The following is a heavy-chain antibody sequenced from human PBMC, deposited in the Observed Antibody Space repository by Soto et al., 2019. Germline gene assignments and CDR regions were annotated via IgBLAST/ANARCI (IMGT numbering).Heavy chain of an antibody. V-gene: IGHV3-23*01. CDR3: AKGEDIVLMIPWFDP. CDR2: ISGSGGST. CDR1: GFTFSSYA. D-gene: IGHD2-8*01. J-gene: IGHJ5*02. Sequence: GGSLRLSCAASGFTFSSYAMSWVRQAPGKGLEWVSAISGSGGSTYYADSVKGRFTISRDNSKNTLYLQMNSLRAEDTAVYYCAKGEDIVLMIPWFDPWGQGTLVTVSS.